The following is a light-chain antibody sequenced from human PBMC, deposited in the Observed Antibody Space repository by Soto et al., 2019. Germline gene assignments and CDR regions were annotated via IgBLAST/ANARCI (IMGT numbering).Light chain of an antibody. Sequence: QSVLTQPASVSRSPGQSITSSCTGTSSDVGAFNFVAWYQQHPGKAPKLIIYDVRHRPSGVSDRFSGSKSGNTASLTIYGLQAEDEADYYCTSHTTTYPPVLLGGGTMLTVL. CDR2: DVR. CDR3: TSHTTTYPPVL. CDR1: SSDVGAFNF. V-gene: IGLV2-14*03. J-gene: IGLJ2*01.